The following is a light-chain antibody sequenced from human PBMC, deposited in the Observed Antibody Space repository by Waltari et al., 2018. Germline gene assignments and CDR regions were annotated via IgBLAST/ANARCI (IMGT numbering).Light chain of an antibody. J-gene: IGKJ5*01. CDR2: ELS. V-gene: IGKV2-29*02. CDR3: MQGIHL. CDR1: QSLLHGDGKTY. Sequence: IVMTQTPLPLSVTPGQPASISCKSSQSLLHGDGKTYLYWYLQKPGHSPQLLIYELSSRFSGVPDRFSGSGSGKDFAHEISRVDAGDVGVYYCMQGIHLIGHGTLLEIK.